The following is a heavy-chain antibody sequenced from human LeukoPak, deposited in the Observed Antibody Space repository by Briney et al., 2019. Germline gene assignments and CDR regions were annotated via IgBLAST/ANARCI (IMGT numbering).Heavy chain of an antibody. D-gene: IGHD4-17*01. J-gene: IGHJ4*02. CDR2: ISSSGSIR. Sequence: PGGSLRLSCAASGFTFSDYYMSWIRQAPGKGLEWVSYISSSGSIRYCADSVKGRITISRDNAKNSLYLQMNSLRAEDTAVYYCARDSGYGEYVSVGYWGQGTLVTVSS. CDR1: GFTFSDYY. V-gene: IGHV3-11*01. CDR3: ARDSGYGEYVSVGY.